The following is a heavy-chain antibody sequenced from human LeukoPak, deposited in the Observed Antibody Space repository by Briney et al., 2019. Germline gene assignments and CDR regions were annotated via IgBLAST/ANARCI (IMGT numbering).Heavy chain of an antibody. V-gene: IGHV4-59*08. CDR2: IYYSGST. CDR1: GGSFSDSY. CDR3: ARPDSRTRSAFDI. D-gene: IGHD2-15*01. J-gene: IGHJ3*02. Sequence: SETLSLTCAVYGGSFSDSYWTWIRQRPGKGLEWIGYIYYSGSTNYNPSLKSRVTISVDTSKNQFSLKLSSVTAADTAVYYCARPDSRTRSAFDIWGQGTMVTVSS.